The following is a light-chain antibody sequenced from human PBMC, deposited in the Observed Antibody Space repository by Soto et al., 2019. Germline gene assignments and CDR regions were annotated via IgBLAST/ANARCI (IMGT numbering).Light chain of an antibody. CDR3: SSYTCSSTCV. V-gene: IGLV2-14*01. CDR1: SSDVGDYNY. CDR2: DVS. J-gene: IGLJ1*01. Sequence: QSALTQPASVSGSPGQSITISCTGTSSDVGDYNYVSWYQQHPGKAPKLMIYDVSNRPSGVSNRFSGSKSGNTASLTISGLQAEDEADYYCSSYTCSSTCVFGTGTKLTVL.